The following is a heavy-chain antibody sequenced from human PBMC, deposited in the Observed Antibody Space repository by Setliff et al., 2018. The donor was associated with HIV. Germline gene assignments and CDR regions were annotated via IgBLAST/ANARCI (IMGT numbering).Heavy chain of an antibody. CDR1: GGSISSHY. CDR2: IYYSGST. CDR3: ARNDDYGGKSHDC. D-gene: IGHD4-17*01. Sequence: SETLSLTCTVSGGSISSHYWSWIRQPPGKGLEWIGYIYYSGSTNYNPSLKSRVTISVDTSKNQFSLKLTSVTAADTAVYYCARNDDYGGKSHDCWGQGTLVTVSS. J-gene: IGHJ4*02. V-gene: IGHV4-59*08.